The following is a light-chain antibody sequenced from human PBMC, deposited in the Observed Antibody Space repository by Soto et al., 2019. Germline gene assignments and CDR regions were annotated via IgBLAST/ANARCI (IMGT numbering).Light chain of an antibody. CDR3: QQYGTSLPFT. CDR2: AAS. Sequence: ELVLTQSPGTLSLSPGERATLSCRASQSVRSSYLAWYQQKPGQAPRLLIYAASSRATGIPDRFSGSGSGTDFTVTISRLVPEDFAVYFCQQYGTSLPFTFGQGTKVEIK. V-gene: IGKV3-20*01. CDR1: QSVRSSY. J-gene: IGKJ2*01.